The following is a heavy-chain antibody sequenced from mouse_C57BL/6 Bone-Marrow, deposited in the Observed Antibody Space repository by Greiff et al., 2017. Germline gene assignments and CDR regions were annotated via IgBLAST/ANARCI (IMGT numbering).Heavy chain of an antibody. D-gene: IGHD1-1*01. CDR1: GYTFTSYG. CDR2: IYPRSGNT. J-gene: IGHJ2*01. V-gene: IGHV1-81*01. CDR3: ARPPYYYGGNY. Sequence: QVQLKESGAELARPGASVKLSCKASGYTFTSYGISWVKQRTGQGLEWIGEIYPRSGNTYYNEKFKGKATLTADNSSSTAYMELRSLTSEDSAVYFCARPPYYYGGNYWGQGTTLTVSS.